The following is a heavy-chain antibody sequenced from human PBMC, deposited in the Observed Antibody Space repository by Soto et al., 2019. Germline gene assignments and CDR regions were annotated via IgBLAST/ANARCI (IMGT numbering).Heavy chain of an antibody. CDR1: GYTFISFA. Sequence: QVQLVQSGPEVKKPGASVKVSCKTSGYTFISFAITWVRQAPGQGLEWMGWISTYNGNTNYAPKLQGRVTMTTDTSTRTAYMELRSLSSDDPAVYYCARDRLVSIYAVDIWGQGTMVTVSS. CDR2: ISTYNGNT. CDR3: ARDRLVSIYAVDI. J-gene: IGHJ3*02. D-gene: IGHD3-16*01. V-gene: IGHV1-18*01.